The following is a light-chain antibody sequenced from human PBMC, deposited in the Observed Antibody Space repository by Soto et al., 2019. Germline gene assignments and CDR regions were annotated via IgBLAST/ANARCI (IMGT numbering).Light chain of an antibody. CDR2: RNN. V-gene: IGLV1-47*01. J-gene: IGLJ1*01. CDR1: SSNIGSTY. CDR3: AAWDDSLSGSYV. Sequence: QSVLTQPPSASGTPGQRVTISCSGSSSNIGSTYVYWYQQLPGTAPKLLIYRNNKRPSSVPDRFSGSKTATSASLAVSGLRSEDEADYYCAAWDDSLSGSYVFGTGTKVTVL.